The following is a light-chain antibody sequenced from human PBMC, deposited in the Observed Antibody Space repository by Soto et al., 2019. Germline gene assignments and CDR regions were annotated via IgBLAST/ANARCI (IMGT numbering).Light chain of an antibody. V-gene: IGKV3-11*01. Sequence: EIVLTQSPATLSLSPGERANISCRASQSVTTYLAWYQQKPGQAPRLLIYDASSLESGVPSRFSGSGSGTDFTLTISSLQPEDFAAYYCQQSYSTRPTFGGGTNVEIK. J-gene: IGKJ4*01. CDR2: DAS. CDR3: QQSYSTRPT. CDR1: QSVTTY.